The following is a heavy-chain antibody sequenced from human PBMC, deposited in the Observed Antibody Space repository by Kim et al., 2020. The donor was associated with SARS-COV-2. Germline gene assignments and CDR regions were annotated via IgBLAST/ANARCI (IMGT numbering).Heavy chain of an antibody. D-gene: IGHD6-19*01. V-gene: IGHV4-39*07. CDR2: IYYSGST. Sequence: SETLSLTCTVSGGSISSSSYYWGWIRQPPGKGLEWIGSIYYSGSTYYNPSLKSRVTISVDTSKNQFSLKLISVTAADTAVYYCARIEREAVAGNFDYWGQGTLVTVSS. CDR3: ARIEREAVAGNFDY. CDR1: GGSISSSSYY. J-gene: IGHJ4*02.